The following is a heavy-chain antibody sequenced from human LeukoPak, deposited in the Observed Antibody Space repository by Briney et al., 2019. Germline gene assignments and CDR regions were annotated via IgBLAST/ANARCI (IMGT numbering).Heavy chain of an antibody. CDR2: ISGSGGST. V-gene: IGHV3-23*01. J-gene: IGHJ4*02. CDR3: AKDQPEYYYDSSGFDY. D-gene: IGHD3-22*01. Sequence: GGSLRLSCAASGFTFSSYAMSWVRQAPGKGLEWVSAISGSGGSTYYADSVKGRFTISRDNSKNTLYLQMNSLRAEDTAVYYYAKDQPEYYYDSSGFDYWGQGTLVTVSS. CDR1: GFTFSSYA.